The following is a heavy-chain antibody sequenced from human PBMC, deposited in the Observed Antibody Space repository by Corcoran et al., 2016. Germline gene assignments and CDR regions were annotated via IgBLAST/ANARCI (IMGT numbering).Heavy chain of an antibody. V-gene: IGHV4-39*01. J-gene: IGHJ3*02. Sequence: QLQLQESGPGLVKPSETLSLTCTVSGGSISSSSYYWGWIRQPPGKGLEWIGSIYYSGSTYYNPSLKSRVTISVDTSKNQFSLKLISVTAADTAVYYCARRPVWELLKGAFDIWGQGTMVTVSA. CDR2: IYYSGST. D-gene: IGHD1-26*01. CDR1: GGSISSSSYY. CDR3: ARRPVWELLKGAFDI.